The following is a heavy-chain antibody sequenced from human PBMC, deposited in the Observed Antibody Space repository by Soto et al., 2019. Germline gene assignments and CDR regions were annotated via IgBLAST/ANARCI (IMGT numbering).Heavy chain of an antibody. J-gene: IGHJ5*02. V-gene: IGHV5-51*01. CDR1: GYSFTSYW. D-gene: IGHD2-2*01. CDR2: IYPGDSDT. Sequence: PGESLKISCKGSGYSFTSYWIGWVRQMPGKGLEWMGIIYPGDSDTRYSPSFQGQVTISADKSISTAYLQWSSLKASDTAMYYCARHPRHCSSTSCYAGATYYDILTGYRTLMPVDAWFDPWGQGTLVTVSS. CDR3: ARHPRHCSSTSCYAGATYYDILTGYRTLMPVDAWFDP.